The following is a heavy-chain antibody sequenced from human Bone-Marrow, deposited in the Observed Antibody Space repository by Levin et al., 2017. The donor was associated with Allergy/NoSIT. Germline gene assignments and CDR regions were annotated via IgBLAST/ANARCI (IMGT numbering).Heavy chain of an antibody. D-gene: IGHD6-19*01. CDR1: GYSFTAYY. CDR3: VREFVSDWAGVQPDI. CDR2: INPTSGYT. V-gene: IGHV1-2*02. Sequence: ASVKVSCKASGYSFTAYYMHWVRQAPGQGPEWMGWINPTSGYTNYAQKFQGRVTMTRDTSISTAYMDLSRLKPDDTATYYCVREFVSDWAGVQPDIWGQGTTVTVSS. J-gene: IGHJ3*02.